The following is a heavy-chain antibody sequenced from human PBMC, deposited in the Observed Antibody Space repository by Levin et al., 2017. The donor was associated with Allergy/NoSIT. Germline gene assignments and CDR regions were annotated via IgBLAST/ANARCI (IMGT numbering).Heavy chain of an antibody. CDR1: GYTFTSYY. V-gene: IGHV1-46*01. CDR3: AREPPAVTWAPFDY. CDR2: INPGGGST. J-gene: IGHJ4*02. Sequence: ASVKVSCKAFGYTFTSYYMHWVRQAPGQGLEWMGIINPGGGSTIYAQKFQGRVTMTRDTSTSTIYMELSSLRSDDTAVYYCAREPPAVTWAPFDYWGQGTLVTVSS. D-gene: IGHD5-18*01.